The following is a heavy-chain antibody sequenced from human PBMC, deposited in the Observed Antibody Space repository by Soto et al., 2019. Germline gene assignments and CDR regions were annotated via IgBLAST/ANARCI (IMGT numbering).Heavy chain of an antibody. D-gene: IGHD6-19*01. Sequence: QVQLVESGGGVVQPGKSLRLSCAAAGFIFRSYGVHWVRQAPGKGLEWVAVISHDGSNAYYSDAVNGRFTISRDNAKNTVYLQMNSLRAEETAVYYCAKQGIEVAGTDYFAYWGQGALVTVAS. J-gene: IGHJ4*02. CDR1: GFIFRSYG. V-gene: IGHV3-30*18. CDR3: AKQGIEVAGTDYFAY. CDR2: ISHDGSNA.